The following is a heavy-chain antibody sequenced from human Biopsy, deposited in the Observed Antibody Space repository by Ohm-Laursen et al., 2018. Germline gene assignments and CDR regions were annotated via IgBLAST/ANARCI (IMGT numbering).Heavy chain of an antibody. D-gene: IGHD5-18*01. CDR1: DGAINSYY. J-gene: IGHJ4*02. CDR2: IYYSGST. CDR3: ARGSSYGYDFDY. V-gene: IGHV4-59*01. Sequence: SETLSLTCTVSDGAINSYYWNWIRQPPGKRLEWIGNIYYSGSTNFNPSLKSRVTISVDTSKNQFSLKLSPVTAADPVVYFCARGSSYGYDFDYWGQGTLVAVSS.